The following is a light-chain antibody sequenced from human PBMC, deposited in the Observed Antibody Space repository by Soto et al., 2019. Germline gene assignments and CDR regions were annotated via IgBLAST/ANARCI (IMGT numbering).Light chain of an antibody. CDR3: QSFDTNLNAVL. Sequence: QSVLTQPPSVSGAPGQSVTISCIGSGSNIGAGYEVHWYQQLPGVAPKLLIFDTINRPSGVPGRFSGPKSGASASLAITGLLPEDEADFFCQSFDTNLNAVLFGGGTQLTVL. V-gene: IGLV1-40*01. J-gene: IGLJ2*01. CDR2: DTI. CDR1: GSNIGAGYE.